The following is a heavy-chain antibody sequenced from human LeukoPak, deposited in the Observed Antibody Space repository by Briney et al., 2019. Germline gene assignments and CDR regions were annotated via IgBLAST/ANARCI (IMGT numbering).Heavy chain of an antibody. Sequence: SETLSLICTVSGGSISSYYWSWIREPPGKGLEWIGYIYYTGRTNYNPSLKSRVTISIDKPKNQFSLKLSSVTAADTAVYYCNSGDYYYFDYWGQGTLVTVSS. D-gene: IGHD3-10*01. CDR2: IYYTGRT. V-gene: IGHV4-59*12. CDR3: NSGDYYYFDY. J-gene: IGHJ4*02. CDR1: GGSISSYY.